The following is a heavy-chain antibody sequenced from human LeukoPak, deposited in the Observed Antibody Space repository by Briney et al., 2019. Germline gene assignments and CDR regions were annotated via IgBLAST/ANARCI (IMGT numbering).Heavy chain of an antibody. Sequence: GGFLRLSCAASGFIFSRHQMDWARQAPGKGLEWVAVIWYDGSNKYYADSVKGRFTISRDNSKNTLYLQMNSLRAEDTAVYYCARDKPPPYYYDSSGIFDYWGQGTLVTVSS. D-gene: IGHD3-22*01. V-gene: IGHV3-33*08. J-gene: IGHJ4*02. CDR2: IWYDGSNK. CDR1: GFIFSRHQ. CDR3: ARDKPPPYYYDSSGIFDY.